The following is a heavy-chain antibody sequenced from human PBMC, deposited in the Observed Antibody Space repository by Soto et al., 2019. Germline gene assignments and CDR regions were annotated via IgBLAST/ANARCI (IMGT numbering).Heavy chain of an antibody. CDR2: ISGSGGST. Sequence: EVQLLESGGGLVQPGGSLRLSCAASGFTFSSYAMSWVRQAPGKGLEWVSTISGSGGSTYYADSVKGRFTISRDNAKNTLYLQVNSLRAEDTAVYYGAICSPRYSSGLKAYDFDYWGQGTLVTVSS. CDR1: GFTFSSYA. V-gene: IGHV3-23*01. D-gene: IGHD6-19*01. J-gene: IGHJ4*02. CDR3: AICSPRYSSGLKAYDFDY.